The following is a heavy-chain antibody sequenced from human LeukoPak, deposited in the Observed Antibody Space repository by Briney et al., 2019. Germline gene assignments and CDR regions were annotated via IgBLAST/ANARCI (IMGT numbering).Heavy chain of an antibody. CDR3: ARYGSGSYYYMDV. V-gene: IGHV4-39*01. Sequence: SETLSLTCTVSGGFISSSSYYWGWIRQPPGKGLEWIGSIYYSGSTYYNPSLKSRVTISVDTSKNQFSLKLSSVTAADTAVYYCARYGSGSYYYMDVWGKGTTVTVSS. D-gene: IGHD3-10*01. CDR1: GGFISSSSYY. CDR2: IYYSGST. J-gene: IGHJ6*03.